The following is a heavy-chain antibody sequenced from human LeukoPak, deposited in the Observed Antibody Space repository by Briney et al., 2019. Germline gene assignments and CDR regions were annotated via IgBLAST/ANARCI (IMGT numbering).Heavy chain of an antibody. J-gene: IGHJ5*02. CDR2: MNPNSGNT. CDR3: ARGIGAAATNWFDP. Sequence: ASVKVSCKASGYTFTSYGISWVRQAPGQGLEWVGWMNPNSGNTGYAQKFQGRVTMTRNTSISTAYMELSSLRSEDTAVYYCARGIGAAATNWFDPWGQGTLVTVSS. D-gene: IGHD6-13*01. V-gene: IGHV1-8*02. CDR1: GYTFTSYG.